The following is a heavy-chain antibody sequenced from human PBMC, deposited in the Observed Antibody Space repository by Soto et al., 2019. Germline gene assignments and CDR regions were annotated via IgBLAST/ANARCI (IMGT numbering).Heavy chain of an antibody. J-gene: IGHJ4*02. CDR2: ISGSSGSK. V-gene: IGHV3-23*01. CDR1: GFTFSSYA. Sequence: EVQLLESGGGLVQPGGSLRLSCAASGFTFSSYAMSWVRQAPGKGLEWVSTISGSSGSKYYADSVKGRLTISRDNTKNTQYLQRDSLRAENTAVNYCAQDHGGRLGYYRLDCWGQRTLVTVAS. D-gene: IGHD3-16*01. CDR3: AQDHGGRLGYYRLDC.